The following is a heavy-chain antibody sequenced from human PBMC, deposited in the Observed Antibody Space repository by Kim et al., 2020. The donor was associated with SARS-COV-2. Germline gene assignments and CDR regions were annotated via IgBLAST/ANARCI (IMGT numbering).Heavy chain of an antibody. CDR1: GFTVSSNY. V-gene: IGHV3-53*04. J-gene: IGHJ6*02. CDR2: IYSGGST. Sequence: GGSLRLSCAASGFTVSSNYMSWVRQAPGKGLEWVSVIYSGGSTYYADSVKGRFTISRHNSKNTLYLQMNSLRAEDTAVYYCARRSRDYYYYGMDVWGQGTTVTVSS. CDR3: ARRSRDYYYYGMDV.